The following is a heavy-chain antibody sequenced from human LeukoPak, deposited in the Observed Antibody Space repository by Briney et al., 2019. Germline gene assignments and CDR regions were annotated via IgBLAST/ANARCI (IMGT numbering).Heavy chain of an antibody. Sequence: GGSQRLSCAASGFTFSSSTMNWVRQAPGKGLEWVSSISSSSSYIYYADSLKGRFTISRDNAKSSLYLQMNSLRAEDTAVYYCAGALMTTVTNGGYWGQGTLVTVYS. J-gene: IGHJ4*02. V-gene: IGHV3-21*01. D-gene: IGHD4-17*01. CDR2: ISSSSSYI. CDR1: GFTFSSST. CDR3: AGALMTTVTNGGY.